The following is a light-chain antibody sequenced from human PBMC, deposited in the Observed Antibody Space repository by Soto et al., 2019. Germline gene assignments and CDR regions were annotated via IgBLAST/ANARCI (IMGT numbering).Light chain of an antibody. CDR2: AAS. J-gene: IGKJ5*01. V-gene: IGKV1-39*01. CDR1: QSINNY. Sequence: DIQMTQSPFSLSAPVGDRVTITCRASQSINNYLNWYQQRQGKAPRLLIYAASSLQSGVPSRFSGSGSGTDFTLTISSLQPEDSATYYCQQSYSTPIIFGQGKRLDIK. CDR3: QQSYSTPII.